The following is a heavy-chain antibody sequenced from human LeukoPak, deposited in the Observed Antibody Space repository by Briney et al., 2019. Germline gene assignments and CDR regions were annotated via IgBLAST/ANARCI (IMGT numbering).Heavy chain of an antibody. CDR2: ISDSGGNT. CDR1: GITLTNYG. Sequence: GGSLRLSCAVSGITLTNYGMSWVRQAPGKGLEWVAGISDSGGNTKYADSVKGRFTISRDNPKNTLYLQMNSLRAEDTAVYFCAKRGVVIRVILVGFHKEAYYFESWGQGALVTVSS. CDR3: AKRGVVIRVILVGFHKEAYYFES. D-gene: IGHD3/OR15-3a*01. J-gene: IGHJ4*02. V-gene: IGHV3-23*01.